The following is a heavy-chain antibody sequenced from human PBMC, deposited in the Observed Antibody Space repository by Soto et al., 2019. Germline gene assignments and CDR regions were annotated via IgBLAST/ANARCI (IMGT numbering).Heavy chain of an antibody. CDR1: GFTFSSYA. CDR3: ASHIVVVPAAITH. CDR2: ISGSGGRT. V-gene: IGHV3-23*01. Sequence: EVQLLESGGGLVQPGGSLRLSCAASGFTFSSYAMSWVRQAPGKGLEWVSAISGSGGRTYYADSVKGRFTISRDNSKNTLYLQMNRLRAEEPAVYYCASHIVVVPAAITHWGQGTLVTVSS. J-gene: IGHJ4*02. D-gene: IGHD2-2*01.